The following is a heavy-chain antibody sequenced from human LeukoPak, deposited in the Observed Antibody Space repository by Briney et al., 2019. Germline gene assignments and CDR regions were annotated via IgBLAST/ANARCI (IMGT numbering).Heavy chain of an antibody. CDR3: ASQTSEKGFDG. CDR1: GFTFSSYW. V-gene: IGHV3-7*05. Sequence: PGGSLRLSCVASGFTFSSYWMSWVRQAPGKGLEWVANIKKDGSEKQYKDSVKGRFTISRDNAKNSVYLQMSSLRAEDTAVYYCASQTSEKGFDGWGQG. D-gene: IGHD3-9*01. J-gene: IGHJ1*01. CDR2: IKKDGSEK.